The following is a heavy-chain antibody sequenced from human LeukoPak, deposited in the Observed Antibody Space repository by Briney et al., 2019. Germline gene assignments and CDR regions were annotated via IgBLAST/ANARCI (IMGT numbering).Heavy chain of an antibody. D-gene: IGHD6-13*01. J-gene: IGHJ4*02. CDR1: GFTFSDSY. CDR2: ISSSGSST. CDR3: ARDRGSSWYYFDY. V-gene: IGHV3-11*01. Sequence: SLSLSCAASGFTFSDSYMSWLRQAPGKGLEWVSYISSSGSSTYYADSVRGRFTISRDNTKNSLYLQMNSLRAEDTAVYYCARDRGSSWYYFDYWGQGTLVTVSS.